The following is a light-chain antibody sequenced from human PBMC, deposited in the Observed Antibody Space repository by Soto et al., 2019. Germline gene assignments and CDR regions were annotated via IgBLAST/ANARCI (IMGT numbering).Light chain of an antibody. CDR1: SSDVGGYNY. V-gene: IGLV2-14*01. CDR3: RSYTSSSTYV. J-gene: IGLJ1*01. Sequence: QSARTQPASVSGSPGQSITISCTGTSSDVGGYNYVSWYQQHPGKAPKLMIYDVSNRPSGVSNRFSGSRPGNTASLTISGLQAEDEADYYCRSYTSSSTYVFGTGTKVTVL. CDR2: DVS.